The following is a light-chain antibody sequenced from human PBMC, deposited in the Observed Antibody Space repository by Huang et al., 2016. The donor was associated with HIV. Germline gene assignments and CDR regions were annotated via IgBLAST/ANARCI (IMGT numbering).Light chain of an antibody. Sequence: EIVLTQSPATLSLSPGETATLSCRASQSVRSCLAWYQHKPGQAPRLLIYDTSIRASGVPGRISGGGSGTDFTLTISGLEPEDFAVYYCQQRSNWPLTFGGGTKVEI. V-gene: IGKV3-11*01. CDR1: QSVRSC. J-gene: IGKJ4*01. CDR3: QQRSNWPLT. CDR2: DTS.